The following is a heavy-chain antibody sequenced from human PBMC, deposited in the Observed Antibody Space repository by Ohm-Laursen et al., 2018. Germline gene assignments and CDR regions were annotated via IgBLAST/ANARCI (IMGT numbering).Heavy chain of an antibody. Sequence: SETLSLTCTVSGESISGYYWNWIRLPAGKGLEWIGYIYYSGSTKYNPSLESRVTISLDTSRNQFSLRLTSLTAADTAVYYCARNFNWENPYNFAYWGQGILVTVSS. D-gene: IGHD3-9*01. J-gene: IGHJ4*02. CDR3: ARNFNWENPYNFAY. CDR2: IYYSGST. CDR1: GESISGYY. V-gene: IGHV4-59*01.